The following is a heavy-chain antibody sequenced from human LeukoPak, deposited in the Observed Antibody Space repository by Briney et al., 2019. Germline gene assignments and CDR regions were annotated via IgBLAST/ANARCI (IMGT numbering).Heavy chain of an antibody. V-gene: IGHV3-23*01. CDR2: ISGSGGST. CDR3: AKGLNRDYSGIGDS. J-gene: IGHJ4*02. Sequence: PGGSLRLSCAASGFTFTSYAMSWVRQAPGKGLEWVSSISGSGGSTYYADSVKGRFTISRDDWDNRLYLQASSLKAEDTAVYYCAKGLNRDYSGIGDSWGQGTLVTVSP. D-gene: IGHD5-12*01. CDR1: GFTFTSYA.